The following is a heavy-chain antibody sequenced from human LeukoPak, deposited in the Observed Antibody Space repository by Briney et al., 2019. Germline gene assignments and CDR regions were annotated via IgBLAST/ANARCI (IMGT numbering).Heavy chain of an antibody. CDR1: GGSISSYY. CDR3: ARGREKQQLEPWSKGPMSYFDY. Sequence: SETLSLTCTVSGGSISSYYWSWIRQPPGKGLEWIGYIYYSGSTNYNPSLKSRVTISVDTSKNQFSLKLSSVTAADTAVYYCARGREKQQLEPWSKGPMSYFDYWGQGTLVTVSS. D-gene: IGHD6-13*01. V-gene: IGHV4-59*01. CDR2: IYYSGST. J-gene: IGHJ4*02.